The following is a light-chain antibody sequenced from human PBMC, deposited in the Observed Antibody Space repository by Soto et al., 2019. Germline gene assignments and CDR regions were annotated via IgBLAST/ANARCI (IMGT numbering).Light chain of an antibody. V-gene: IGLV2-14*01. CDR3: SSYTSSTLEV. Sequence: QSALTQPASVSGSPGQSITISCTGTSSDVGGYNYVSWYQQHPGKAPKLMIYEVSNRHSGVSNRFSGSKSGNTASLTISGLQAEDEADYYCSSYTSSTLEVFGGGTKLTVL. J-gene: IGLJ2*01. CDR2: EVS. CDR1: SSDVGGYNY.